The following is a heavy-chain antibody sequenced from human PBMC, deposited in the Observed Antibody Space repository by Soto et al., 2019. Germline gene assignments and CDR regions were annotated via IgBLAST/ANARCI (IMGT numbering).Heavy chain of an antibody. CDR1: GVSISSGGYY. Sequence: SETLSLTCTVSGVSISSGGYYWSWIRQHPVKGLEWVGYISHSGSTYYTPSLKSRLTISLETSKNQFSLKLTSVTAADTAVYYCARDAYFGGTRYCTSTSCLGYFDYWGQGTLVTVSS. D-gene: IGHD2-2*01. CDR3: ARDAYFGGTRYCTSTSCLGYFDY. J-gene: IGHJ4*02. CDR2: ISHSGST. V-gene: IGHV4-31*03.